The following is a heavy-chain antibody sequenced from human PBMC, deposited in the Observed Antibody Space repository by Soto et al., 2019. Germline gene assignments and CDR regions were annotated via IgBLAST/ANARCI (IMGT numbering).Heavy chain of an antibody. V-gene: IGHV3-30*03. J-gene: IGHJ4*02. CDR3: AISSSWYLLDY. CDR2: ISYDGSNK. CDR1: GFTFSSYG. D-gene: IGHD6-13*01. Sequence: QVQPVESGGGVVQPGRSLRLSCAASGFTFSSYGMHWVRQAPGKGLEWVAVISYDGSNKYYADSVKGRFTISGDNSKNTLYLQMNSLRAEDTAVYYCAISSSWYLLDYWGQGTLVTVSS.